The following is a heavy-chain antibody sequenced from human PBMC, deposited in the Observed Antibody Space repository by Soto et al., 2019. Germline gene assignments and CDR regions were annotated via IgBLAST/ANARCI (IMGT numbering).Heavy chain of an antibody. CDR1: WDSFSSDITS. D-gene: IGHD3-10*01. CDR3: ARGNALDV. Sequence: SQPLSHTRALSWDSFSSDITSCNCIRQSPSRGLEWLGRTYYRSKWFHDYAASVKSRLTINPDTYKNQFSLELNSMTPEDTDVYYCARGNALDVWGQGTVVTVSS. V-gene: IGHV6-1*01. J-gene: IGHJ3*01. CDR2: TYYRSKWFH.